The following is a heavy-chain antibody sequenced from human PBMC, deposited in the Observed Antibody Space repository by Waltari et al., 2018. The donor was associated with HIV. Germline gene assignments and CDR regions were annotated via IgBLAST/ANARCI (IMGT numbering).Heavy chain of an antibody. V-gene: IGHV3-7*01. CDR1: GFTFSSYW. Sequence: EVQLVESGGGLVQPGGSLRLSCAASGFTFSSYWMSWVRQAPGKGLEWVANIKQDGSEEFYVDSVKGRFTISRDNAKNSLFLQMNSLRGEDTAVYYCVRDWGRYWGQGTLVTVSS. CDR3: VRDWGRY. CDR2: IKQDGSEE. J-gene: IGHJ4*02. D-gene: IGHD3-16*01.